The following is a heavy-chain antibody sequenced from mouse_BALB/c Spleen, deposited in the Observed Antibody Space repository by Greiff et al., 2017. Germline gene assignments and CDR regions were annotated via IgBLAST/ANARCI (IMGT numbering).Heavy chain of an antibody. J-gene: IGHJ2*01. CDR1: GFTFSSYY. Sequence: DVMLVESGGGLVKPGGSLKLSCAASGFTFSSYYMSWVRQTPEKRLELVAAINSNGGSTYYPDTVKGRFTISRDNAKNTLYLQMSSLKSEDTALYYCARYYGSSYVFDYWGQGTTLTVSS. D-gene: IGHD1-1*01. CDR3: ARYYGSSYVFDY. V-gene: IGHV5-6-2*01. CDR2: INSNGGST.